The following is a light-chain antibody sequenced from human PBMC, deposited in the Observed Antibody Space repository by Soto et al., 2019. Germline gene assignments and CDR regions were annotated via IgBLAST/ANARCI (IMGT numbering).Light chain of an antibody. CDR1: QSVSSTY. V-gene: IGKV3-20*01. CDR2: GTS. Sequence: EIVLTQSPGTLSLSPGERATLSCRASQSVSSTYLAWYLQKPGQAPRLLIYGTSSRATDIPDRFSGSGSGTAFTLTISRVEPEDFAVDYCQQSGSSPQTFGQGTEVEIK. CDR3: QQSGSSPQT. J-gene: IGKJ1*01.